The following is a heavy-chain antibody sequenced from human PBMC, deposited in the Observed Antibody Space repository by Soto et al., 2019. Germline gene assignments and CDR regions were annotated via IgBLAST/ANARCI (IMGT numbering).Heavy chain of an antibody. CDR3: ARDNDRPQLGGNYYYIFDV. CDR1: GGTFRTAA. V-gene: IGHV1-69*12. D-gene: IGHD2-8*01. Sequence: QVHLEQSGAEVKKPGSSVKVSCKASGGTFRTAAVSWVRQAPGQGLEWLGGIMPVFRTPDYAQKFQGRVTITADESTSTAYMELSGLGSDDTAVYYCARDNDRPQLGGNYYYIFDVWGQGTTITVS. J-gene: IGHJ6*02. CDR2: IMPVFRTP.